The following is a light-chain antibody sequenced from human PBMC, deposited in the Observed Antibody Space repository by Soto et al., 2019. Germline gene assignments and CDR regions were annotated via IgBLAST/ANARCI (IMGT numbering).Light chain of an antibody. CDR2: GAS. CDR1: QSVSSN. CDR3: QQYNNWPSLIT. J-gene: IGKJ5*01. Sequence: EIVMTQSPATLSVSPGERATLSCRASQSVSSNLDWYQQKPGQAPRLLIYGASTRATGIPARFSGSGSGTEFTLTISSLQSEDFAVYYCQQYNNWPSLITFGQGTRLEIK. V-gene: IGKV3-15*01.